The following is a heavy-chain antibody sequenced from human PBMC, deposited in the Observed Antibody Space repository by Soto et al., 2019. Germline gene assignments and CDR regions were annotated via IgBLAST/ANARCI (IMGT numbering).Heavy chain of an antibody. V-gene: IGHV3-30*18. CDR1: GFIFSRYG. Sequence: QVQLVESGGGVVQPGTSLRLSCAASGFIFSRYGMHWVRQAPGKGLEWVAVISYDGSNKYYAESVKGRFIISRDKSENTLYLQMNSLRAEDTAVYYCAKDLGSGKPYYSYAMDVWGQGTTVTVSS. D-gene: IGHD3-10*01. CDR2: ISYDGSNK. J-gene: IGHJ6*02. CDR3: AKDLGSGKPYYSYAMDV.